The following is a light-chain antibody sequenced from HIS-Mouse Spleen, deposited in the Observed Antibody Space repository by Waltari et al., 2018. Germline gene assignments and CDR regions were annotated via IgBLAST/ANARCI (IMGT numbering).Light chain of an antibody. CDR2: GAS. CDR1: QSVSSN. J-gene: IGKJ4*01. V-gene: IGKV3-15*01. CDR3: QQYNNWPPA. Sequence: EIVMTQSQATLSVSPGERATPSCRASQSVSSNLAWYQQKPGQAPRLLIYGASTRATGIPARFSGSGSGTEFTLTISSMQSEDFAVYYCQQYNNWPPAFGGGTKVEIK.